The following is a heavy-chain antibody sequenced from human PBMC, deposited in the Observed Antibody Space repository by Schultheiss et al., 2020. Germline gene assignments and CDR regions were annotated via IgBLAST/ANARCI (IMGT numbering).Heavy chain of an antibody. D-gene: IGHD2-2*01. CDR3: ARTSSHRSLDYYGMDV. V-gene: IGHV3-23*01. J-gene: IGHJ6*02. Sequence: GGSLRLSCAASGTTFSSYDMSWVRQAPGKGLEWVSAISGSGGSTYYADSVKGRFTISRDNSKNTLYLQMNSLRAEDTAVYYCARTSSHRSLDYYGMDVWGQGTTVTVSS. CDR2: ISGSGGST. CDR1: GTTFSSYD.